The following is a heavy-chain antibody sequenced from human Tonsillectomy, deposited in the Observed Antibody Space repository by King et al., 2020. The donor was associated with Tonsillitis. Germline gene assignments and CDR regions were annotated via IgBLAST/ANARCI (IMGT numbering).Heavy chain of an antibody. V-gene: IGHV4-34*01. CDR1: GGSFSGYY. J-gene: IGHJ6*02. CDR3: ARDPRIAAGGMYYYYYGMDV. D-gene: IGHD6-13*01. Sequence: VQLQQWGAGLLKPSETLSLTCAVYGGSFSGYYWSWIRQPPGKGLEWIGEINHSGRTNYNPSLKSRVTISVDTSKNQFSLKLSSVTAADTAVYYCARDPRIAAGGMYYYYYGMDVWGQGTTVTVSS. CDR2: INHSGRT.